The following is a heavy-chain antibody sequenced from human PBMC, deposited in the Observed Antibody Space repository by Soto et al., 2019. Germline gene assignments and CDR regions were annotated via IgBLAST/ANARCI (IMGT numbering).Heavy chain of an antibody. J-gene: IGHJ6*02. CDR1: GGTFSSYA. Sequence: VSCKASGGTFSSYAISWVRQAPGQGLEWMGGIIPIFGTANYAQKFQGRVTITADESTSTAYMELSSLRSEDTAVYYCARVGPARYGMDVWGQGTTVTVSS. CDR3: ARVGPARYGMDV. CDR2: IIPIFGTA. V-gene: IGHV1-69*01.